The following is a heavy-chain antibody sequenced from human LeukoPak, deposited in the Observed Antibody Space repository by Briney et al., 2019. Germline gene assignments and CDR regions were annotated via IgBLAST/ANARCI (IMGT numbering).Heavy chain of an antibody. J-gene: IGHJ4*02. CDR2: IWYDGSNK. V-gene: IGHV3-33*08. CDR1: GFTFSSYG. Sequence: GGSLRLSCTASGFTFSSYGMHWVRQAPGKGLEWVAVIWYDGSNKYYADSVKGRFTISRDNSKNMLYLQTNSLRAEDTAVYYCARDRDSSSWYYLDYWGQGTLVTVSS. D-gene: IGHD6-13*01. CDR3: ARDRDSSSWYYLDY.